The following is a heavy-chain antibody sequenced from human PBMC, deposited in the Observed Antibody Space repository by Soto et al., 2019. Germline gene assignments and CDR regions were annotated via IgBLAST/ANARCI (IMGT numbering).Heavy chain of an antibody. J-gene: IGHJ6*02. CDR2: ISYDGSNK. Sequence: QVQLVESGGGVVQPGRSLRLSCAASGFTFSSYAMHWVRQAPGKGLEWVAVISYDGSNKYYADSVKGRFTISRDNSKNTLYLQMNRLRAEDTAVYYCARDPVYSSSWFLYYYCGMDVWGQGTTVTVSS. D-gene: IGHD6-13*01. V-gene: IGHV3-30-3*01. CDR3: ARDPVYSSSWFLYYYCGMDV. CDR1: GFTFSSYA.